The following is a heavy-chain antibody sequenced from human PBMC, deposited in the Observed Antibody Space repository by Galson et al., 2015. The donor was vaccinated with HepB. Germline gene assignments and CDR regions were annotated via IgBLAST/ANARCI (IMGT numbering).Heavy chain of an antibody. CDR3: ARDGNGLLWFGAQDHPWYYFDY. D-gene: IGHD3-10*01. J-gene: IGHJ4*02. CDR2: ISYDGSNK. CDR1: GFTFSSYA. V-gene: IGHV3-30*04. Sequence: SLRLSCAASGFTFSSYAMHWVRQAPGKGLEWVAVISYDGSNKYYADSVKGRFTISRDNSKNTLYLQMNSLRAEDTAVYYCARDGNGLLWFGAQDHPWYYFDYWGQGTLVTVSS.